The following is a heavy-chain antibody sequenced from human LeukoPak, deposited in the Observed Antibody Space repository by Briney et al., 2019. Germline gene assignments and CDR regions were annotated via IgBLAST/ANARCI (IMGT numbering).Heavy chain of an antibody. J-gene: IGHJ4*02. CDR2: ISGSGGTS. CDR1: GFTFTSYA. D-gene: IGHD6-13*01. V-gene: IGHV3-23*01. Sequence: GGSLRLSCAASGFTFTSYAMSWVRQAPGKGLEWVSAISGSGGTSYYADSVKGRFTISRDNSKNTLYLQMNSLRGEDTAVYYCARGTTAAPGSDFWGQGSLVTVSS. CDR3: ARGTTAAPGSDF.